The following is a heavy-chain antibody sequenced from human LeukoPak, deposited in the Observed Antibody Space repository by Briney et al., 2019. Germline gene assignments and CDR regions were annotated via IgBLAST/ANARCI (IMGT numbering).Heavy chain of an antibody. Sequence: PGGSWRFPGEPPGLTFSTYGLNWSPKAQGKGRNGAHPIIIISSYIYYADSVKGRFTISRDNAKNSLYLQMNSLRAEDTAVYYCARVSATNRDYGSGTYYFDYWGQGTLVTVSS. CDR1: GLTFSTYG. D-gene: IGHD3-10*01. CDR2: IIIISSYI. V-gene: IGHV3-21*01. J-gene: IGHJ4*02. CDR3: ARVSATNRDYGSGTYYFDY.